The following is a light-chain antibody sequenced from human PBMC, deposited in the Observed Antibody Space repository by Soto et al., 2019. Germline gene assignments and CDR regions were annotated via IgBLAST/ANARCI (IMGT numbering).Light chain of an antibody. Sequence: QSALTQPPSASGSPGQSVTISCTGTSSDVGGYNFVSWYQQHPGKAPKLIIYEVTKRPSGVPGRLSGSRSGNTASLTVSGLQAEDDADYYCAPYTVSGVLFGGGTKVTVL. CDR1: SSDVGGYNF. CDR2: EVT. V-gene: IGLV2-8*01. CDR3: APYTVSGVL. J-gene: IGLJ2*01.